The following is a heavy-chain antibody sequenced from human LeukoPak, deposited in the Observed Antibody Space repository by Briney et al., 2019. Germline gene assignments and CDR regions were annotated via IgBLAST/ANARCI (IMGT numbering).Heavy chain of an antibody. Sequence: SETLSLTCTVSGGSMSSYYWSWIRQPPGKGLEWIGYIYYSGSTNYNPSLKSRVTISVDSSKNQFSLKLNSVTAADTAVYFCASTRYSGSECFDYWSQGTLVTVSS. CDR3: ASTRYSGSECFDY. J-gene: IGHJ4*02. D-gene: IGHD5-12*01. CDR2: IYYSGST. CDR1: GGSMSSYY. V-gene: IGHV4-59*12.